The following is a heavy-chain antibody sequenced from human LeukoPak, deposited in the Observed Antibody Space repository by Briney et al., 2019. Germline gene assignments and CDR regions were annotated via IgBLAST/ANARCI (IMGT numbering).Heavy chain of an antibody. CDR2: IIPIFGTA. J-gene: IGHJ4*02. CDR3: ARDRGIQLWSETFDY. CDR1: GGTFSSYA. V-gene: IGHV1-69*05. Sequence: SVKVSCKASGGTFSSYAISWVRQAPGQGLEWMGRIIPIFGTANYAQKFQGRVTITTDESTSTAYMELSSLRSEDTAVSYCARDRGIQLWSETFDYWGQGTLVTVSS. D-gene: IGHD5-18*01.